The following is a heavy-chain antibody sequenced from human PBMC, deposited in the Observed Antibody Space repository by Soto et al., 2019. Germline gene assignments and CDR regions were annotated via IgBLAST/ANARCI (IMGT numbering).Heavy chain of an antibody. CDR1: GYTFTSYG. V-gene: IGHV1-18*01. J-gene: IGHJ6*02. Sequence: QVQLVQSGAEVKKPGASVKVSCKASGYTFTSYGISWVRQAPGQGLEWMGWISAYNGNTNYAQKLQGRVTMTTDTSTSTAYLELRSVRADDTAVYYCARDRTLAAAGYYYYYGMDVWGQGTTVTVSS. CDR2: ISAYNGNT. D-gene: IGHD6-13*01. CDR3: ARDRTLAAAGYYYYYGMDV.